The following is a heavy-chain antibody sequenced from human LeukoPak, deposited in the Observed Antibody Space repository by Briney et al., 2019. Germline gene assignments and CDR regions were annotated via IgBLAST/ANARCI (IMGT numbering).Heavy chain of an antibody. CDR3: ARDRIAAAGRSFDS. D-gene: IGHD6-13*01. CDR1: GDSVSSNSAS. Sequence: QTLSLTSDISGDSVSSNSASWNWIRHSPSRGLEWLGRVYYRAKWYNEYGISVKSRIIINPDTSKNQFSLQLNSVTSEDTAVYYCARDRIAAAGRSFDSWGQGTLVTVSS. CDR2: VYYRAKWYN. V-gene: IGHV6-1*01. J-gene: IGHJ4*02.